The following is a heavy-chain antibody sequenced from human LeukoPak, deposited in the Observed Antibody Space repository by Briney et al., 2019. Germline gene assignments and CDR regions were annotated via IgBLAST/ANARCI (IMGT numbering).Heavy chain of an antibody. CDR2: IKQDGSEK. J-gene: IGHJ4*02. CDR3: TRDLLYSSGLDY. D-gene: IGHD3-22*01. CDR1: GFTFSSFG. V-gene: IGHV3-7*01. Sequence: GGSLRLSCAASGFTFSSFGMSWVRQAPGKGLDWVANIKQDGSEKYYVDSVKGRFTISRDNAKNSLYLQMNSLRAEDTAVYYCTRDLLYSSGLDYWGRGTLVTVSS.